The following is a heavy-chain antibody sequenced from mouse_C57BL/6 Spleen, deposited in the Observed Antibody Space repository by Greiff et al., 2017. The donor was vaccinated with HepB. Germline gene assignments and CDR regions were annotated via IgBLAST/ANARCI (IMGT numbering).Heavy chain of an antibody. J-gene: IGHJ4*01. V-gene: IGHV1-7*01. CDR2: INPSSGYT. Sequence: VQLQQSGAELVKPGASVKLSCKASGYTFTSYWMHWVKQRPGQGLEWIGYINPSSGYTKYNQKFKDKATLTADKSSSTAYMQLSSLTYEDSAVYYCARGDYDGYYAMDYWGQGTSVTVSS. CDR3: ARGDYDGYYAMDY. D-gene: IGHD2-4*01. CDR1: GYTFTSYW.